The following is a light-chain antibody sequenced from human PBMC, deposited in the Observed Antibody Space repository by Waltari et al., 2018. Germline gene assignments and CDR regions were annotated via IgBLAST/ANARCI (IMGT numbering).Light chain of an antibody. CDR1: SSDIGGYNY. CDR2: EVS. CDR3: SSYADSNNLV. V-gene: IGLV2-8*01. J-gene: IGLJ2*01. Sequence: QSALTQPPSASGSPGQSVTISCTGASSDIGGYNYVSSYQQHPGKAPKLMIYEVSKRPSGVPDRFSGSKSGNTASLTVSGLQAEDEADYYCSSYADSNNLVFGGGTKLTVL.